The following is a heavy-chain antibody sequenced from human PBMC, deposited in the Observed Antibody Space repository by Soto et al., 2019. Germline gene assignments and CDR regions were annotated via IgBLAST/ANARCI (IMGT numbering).Heavy chain of an antibody. Sequence: QVQLQQWGAGLLKPSETLSLTCAVYGGSFSGYYWSWIRQPPGKGLEWIGEINHSGSTNYNPSLTSRVTISVDTSKNQFSLKLSSVTAADTAVYYCARGRTSSSWFDAFDIWGQGTMVTVSS. CDR3: ARGRTSSSWFDAFDI. V-gene: IGHV4-34*01. D-gene: IGHD6-13*01. CDR2: INHSGST. J-gene: IGHJ3*02. CDR1: GGSFSGYY.